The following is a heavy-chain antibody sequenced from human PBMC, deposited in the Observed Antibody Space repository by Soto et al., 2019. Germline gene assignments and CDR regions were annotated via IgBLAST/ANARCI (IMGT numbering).Heavy chain of an antibody. CDR3: TTCGGDCYFNY. D-gene: IGHD2-21*02. J-gene: IGHJ4*02. CDR2: IKSNSIGGTI. V-gene: IGHV3-15*07. CDR1: GFIFSNAW. Sequence: EVQLVESGGGLVKPGGSLRLSCTASGFIFSNAWMNWVRQAPGRGLEWVGRIKSNSIGGTIDFATPVKGRFSISRDDSKNTLYLQMNSLKTEDTAVYYCTTCGGDCYFNYWGQGTLVTVSS.